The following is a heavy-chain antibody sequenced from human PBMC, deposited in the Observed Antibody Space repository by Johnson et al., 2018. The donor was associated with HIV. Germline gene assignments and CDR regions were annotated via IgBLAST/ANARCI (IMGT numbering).Heavy chain of an antibody. CDR3: ARDISYDSSASQGAFDI. J-gene: IGHJ3*02. CDR1: GFTFDDYG. Sequence: MLLVESGGGVVRPGGSLRLSCAASGFTFDDYGMSWVHQAPGKGLEWVSGINWNGGSTGYADSVKGRFTISRDNAKNSLYLQMNSLRAEDTALYYCARDISYDSSASQGAFDIWGQGTMVTVSS. D-gene: IGHD3-22*01. CDR2: INWNGGST. V-gene: IGHV3-20*04.